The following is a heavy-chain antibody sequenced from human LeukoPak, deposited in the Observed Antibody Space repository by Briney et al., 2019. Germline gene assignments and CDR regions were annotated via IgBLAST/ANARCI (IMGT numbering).Heavy chain of an antibody. CDR1: GHTFTGNNY. V-gene: IGHV1-2*02. Sequence: GASVKVSCKVSGHTFTGNNYIHWVRQAPGQGLEWMGWINPYSGATYYPRKFQGRVTMTRDTSIIAIYMELSGLTSDDMAVYYCTRDRLRKWFDPWGQGTLVTVSS. CDR2: INPYSGAT. D-gene: IGHD2-21*01. CDR3: TRDRLRKWFDP. J-gene: IGHJ5*02.